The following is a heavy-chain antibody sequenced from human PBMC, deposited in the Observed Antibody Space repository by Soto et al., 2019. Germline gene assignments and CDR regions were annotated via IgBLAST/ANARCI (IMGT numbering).Heavy chain of an antibody. D-gene: IGHD6-13*01. V-gene: IGHV3-30*03. CDR2: ISYDGSKK. CDR3: AIHYSSSWYGWGMDV. J-gene: IGHJ6*02. Sequence: QVQLVESGGGVVQPGRSLRLSCAASGFTFSSYGMHWVRQAPGKGLEWVAVISYDGSKKYYADSVKGRFTISRDHSTNTLYRQMNGLRAEDTAVYYCAIHYSSSWYGWGMDVWGQGTTVTVSS. CDR1: GFTFSSYG.